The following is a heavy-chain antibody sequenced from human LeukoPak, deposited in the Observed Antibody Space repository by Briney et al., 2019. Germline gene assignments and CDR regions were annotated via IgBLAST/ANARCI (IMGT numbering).Heavy chain of an antibody. D-gene: IGHD6-19*01. J-gene: IGHJ4*02. Sequence: GGSLRLSCAASGFTFSSYAMSWVRQAPGKGLEWVSAISGSGGSTYYADSVKGRFTISRDNSKNTLYLQMNSLRAEDTAVYCCAIIAVAGSVVGYWGQGTLVTVSS. V-gene: IGHV3-23*01. CDR3: AIIAVAGSVVGY. CDR2: ISGSGGST. CDR1: GFTFSSYA.